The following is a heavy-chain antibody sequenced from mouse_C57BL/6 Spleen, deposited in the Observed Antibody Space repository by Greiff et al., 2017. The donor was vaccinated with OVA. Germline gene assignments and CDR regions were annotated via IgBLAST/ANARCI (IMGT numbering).Heavy chain of an antibody. J-gene: IGHJ2*01. Sequence: QVQLQQSGAELVRPGASVKLSCKASGYTFTDYYINWVKQRPGQGLEWIARIYPGSGNTYYNEKFKGKATLTAEKSSSTAYMQRSSLTSEDSAVYFCARNVPPYFDYWGQGTTLTVSS. CDR2: IYPGSGNT. V-gene: IGHV1-76*01. CDR1: GYTFTDYY. CDR3: ARNVPPYFDY.